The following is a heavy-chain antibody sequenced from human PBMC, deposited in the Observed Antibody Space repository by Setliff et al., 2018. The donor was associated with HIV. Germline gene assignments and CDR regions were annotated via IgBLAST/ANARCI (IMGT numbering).Heavy chain of an antibody. CDR3: ARPSLGIGGGSKFDS. D-gene: IGHD3-3*01. J-gene: IGHJ4*02. CDR1: GGSVDSRDYY. Sequence: SETLSLTCAVSGGSVDSRDYYWGWIRQPPGKGLEWIGNILYGGTTYYTPSLKSRVTISVDPSQNQFSLRLISVTAADAAMYYCARPSLGIGGGSKFDSWGQGTLVTVSS. V-gene: IGHV4-39*01. CDR2: ILYGGTT.